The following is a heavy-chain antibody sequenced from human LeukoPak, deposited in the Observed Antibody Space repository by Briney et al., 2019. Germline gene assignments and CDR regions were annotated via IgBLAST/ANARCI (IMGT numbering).Heavy chain of an antibody. D-gene: IGHD1-26*01. CDR3: ARAGGGPQDSGSYHGEVYYFDY. CDR1: GYTFTSYY. J-gene: IGHJ4*02. V-gene: IGHV1-46*01. Sequence: ASVKVSCKASGYTFTSYYMHWVRQAPGQGLEWMGIINPSGGSTSYAQKFQGRVTMTRDTSTSTVYMGLSSLRSEDTAVYYCARAGGGPQDSGSYHGEVYYFDYWGQGTLVTVSS. CDR2: INPSGGST.